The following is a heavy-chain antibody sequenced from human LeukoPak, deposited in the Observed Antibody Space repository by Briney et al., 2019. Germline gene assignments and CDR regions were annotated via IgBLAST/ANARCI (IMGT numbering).Heavy chain of an antibody. D-gene: IGHD6-6*01. CDR1: GYTFTGYY. J-gene: IGHJ4*02. V-gene: IGHV1-2*02. CDR3: ARKSAARRTSEFDY. CDR2: INSNSGGT. Sequence: ASVKVSCKASGYTFTGYYMHWVRQAPGQGLEWMGWINSNSGGTNYAQKFQGRVTMTRDKSTSTAYMELSSLGSDDTAVFYCARKSAARRTSEFDYWGQGTPVTVSS.